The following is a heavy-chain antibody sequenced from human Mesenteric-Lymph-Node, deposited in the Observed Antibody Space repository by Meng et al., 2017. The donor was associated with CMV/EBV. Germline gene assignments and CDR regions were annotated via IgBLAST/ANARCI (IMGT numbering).Heavy chain of an antibody. CDR1: GFPFSSYG. V-gene: IGHV3-23*03. CDR2: IYYDDSSA. D-gene: IGHD1-1*01. CDR3: AKKFTTGYDS. Sequence: LSGAASGFPFSSYGMSWVRQAPGKGLEWVSLIYYDDSSAFYADSVKGRFTTSRDNSKNTLYLQMNNLRADDTAVYYCAKKFTTGYDSWGHGTLVTVSS. J-gene: IGHJ5*01.